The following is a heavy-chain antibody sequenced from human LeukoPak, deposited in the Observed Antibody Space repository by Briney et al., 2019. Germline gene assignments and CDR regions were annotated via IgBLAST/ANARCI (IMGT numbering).Heavy chain of an antibody. Sequence: GGSLGLSWAASGFTFSNAWLSWVRQSPGKALEWAGRIKSKTDGGTTDYAAPVKGRFTISRDDSKNTLYLQMNSLKTEDTAVYYCTTSPYGSGSYLDWGQGTLVTVSS. CDR3: TTSPYGSGSYLD. D-gene: IGHD3-10*01. V-gene: IGHV3-15*01. CDR1: GFTFSNAW. CDR2: IKSKTDGGTT. J-gene: IGHJ4*02.